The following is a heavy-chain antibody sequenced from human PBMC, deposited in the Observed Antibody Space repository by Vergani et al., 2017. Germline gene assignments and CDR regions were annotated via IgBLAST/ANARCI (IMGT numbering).Heavy chain of an antibody. CDR2: ISSSSSYI. CDR1: GFTFSSYA. J-gene: IGHJ4*02. D-gene: IGHD2-21*02. CDR3: ARDCGGDCYFDY. V-gene: IGHV3-21*01. Sequence: EVQLLESGGGLVQPGGSLRLSCAASGFTFSSYAMSWVRQAPGKGLEWVSSISSSSSYIYYADSVKGRFTISRDNAKNSLYLQMNSLRAEDTAVYYCARDCGGDCYFDYWGQGTLVTVSS.